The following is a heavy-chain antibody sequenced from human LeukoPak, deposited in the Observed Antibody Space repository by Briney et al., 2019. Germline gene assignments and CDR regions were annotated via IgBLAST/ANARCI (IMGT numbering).Heavy chain of an antibody. V-gene: IGHV3-74*01. CDR1: GFIFSRYW. CDR2: IKSDGSST. CDR3: ASEIFRATTGVDY. Sequence: GGSLRLSCAASGFIFSRYWMHWVRQDPGKGLVWVSRIKSDGSSTNYADSVKGRFTISRGNAKNTLYLQMNSLRAEDTAVYYCASEIFRATTGVDYWGQGTLVTVSS. D-gene: IGHD3-3*01. J-gene: IGHJ4*02.